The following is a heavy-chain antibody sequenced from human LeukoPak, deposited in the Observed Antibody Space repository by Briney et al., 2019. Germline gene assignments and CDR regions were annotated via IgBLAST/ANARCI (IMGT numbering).Heavy chain of an antibody. J-gene: IGHJ6*02. V-gene: IGHV4-34*01. CDR3: ARGPDFWSGYPNYYYYGMDV. D-gene: IGHD3-3*01. CDR2: INHSGST. CDR1: GGSSSGYY. Sequence: SETLSLTCAVYGGSSSGYYWSWIRQPPGKGLEWIGEINHSGSTNYNPSLKSRVTISVDTSKNQFSLKLSSVTAADTAVYYCARGPDFWSGYPNYYYYGMDVWGQGTTVTVSS.